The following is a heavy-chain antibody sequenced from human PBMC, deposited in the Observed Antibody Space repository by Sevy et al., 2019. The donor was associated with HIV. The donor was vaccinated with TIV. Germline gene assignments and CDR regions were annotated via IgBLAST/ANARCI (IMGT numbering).Heavy chain of an antibody. CDR3: AKPNIVLGGMDV. V-gene: IGHV3-15*01. D-gene: IGHD2-15*01. CDR1: GLDFKEAW. Sequence: GGSLRLSCVVSGLDFKEAWMTWVRQAPGKGLEWVGRIKSESDGGTVDYAAPVKGRFTISRDDSRNTLFLEMDSLKTEDPAVYYCAKPNIVLGGMDVWGQGTTVTVSS. J-gene: IGHJ6*02. CDR2: IKSESDGGTV.